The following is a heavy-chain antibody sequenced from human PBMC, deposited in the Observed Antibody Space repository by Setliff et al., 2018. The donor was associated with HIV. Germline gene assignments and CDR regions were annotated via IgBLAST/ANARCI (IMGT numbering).Heavy chain of an antibody. J-gene: IGHJ4*02. CDR1: GGSISSHY. V-gene: IGHV4-59*11. CDR3: ATRGWIEGREVDY. Sequence: SETLSLTCTVSGGSISSHYWSWIRQPPGKGLEWVGLIYYTGIPTYNPSLSSRVTISVDTSKNQFSLKLTSVTAADTAFYYCATRGWIEGREVDYWGQGTLVTVSS. CDR2: IYYTGIP. D-gene: IGHD2-2*03.